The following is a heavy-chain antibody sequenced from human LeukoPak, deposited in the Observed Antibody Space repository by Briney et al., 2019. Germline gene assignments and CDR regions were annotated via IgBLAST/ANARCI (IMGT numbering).Heavy chain of an antibody. CDR3: AREESDAFDI. CDR2: ISSSLNSI. J-gene: IGHJ3*02. Sequence: GGSLRLSCAASRFTFSSYSMHWVRQAPGKGLEWVSYISSSLNSIQYTESVKGRFTISRDNAKNSLYLQMNSLRAEDTAVYYCAREESDAFDIWGQGTLVTVSS. CDR1: RFTFSSYS. V-gene: IGHV3-48*01.